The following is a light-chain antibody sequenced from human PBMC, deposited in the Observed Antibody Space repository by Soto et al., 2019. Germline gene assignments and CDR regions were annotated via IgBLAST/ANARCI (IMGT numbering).Light chain of an antibody. CDR2: EVS. CDR1: SSDVGVYKY. Sequence: QSALTQPPSASGSPGQSVTISCTGTSSDVGVYKYVSWYQQHPGKAPKLMTYEVSKRPSGVPDRFSGSKSGNTASLTVSGLQAEDEADYYCSSYAGSDYVIFGGGTKLTVL. CDR3: SSYAGSDYVI. V-gene: IGLV2-8*01. J-gene: IGLJ2*01.